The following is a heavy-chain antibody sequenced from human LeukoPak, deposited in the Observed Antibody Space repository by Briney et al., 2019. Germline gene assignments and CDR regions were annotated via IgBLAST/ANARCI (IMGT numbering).Heavy chain of an antibody. CDR1: GFTFSDYY. D-gene: IGHD3-22*01. Sequence: PGGSLRLSCAASGFTFSDYYMSWIRQAPGKGLEWVSYISSSGSTICYADSVKGRFTISRDNAKNSLYLQMNSLRAEDTAVYYCARDVSDYYDSSGYYYYYYGMDVWGQGTTVTVSS. CDR3: ARDVSDYYDSSGYYYYYYGMDV. J-gene: IGHJ6*02. CDR2: ISSSGSTI. V-gene: IGHV3-11*01.